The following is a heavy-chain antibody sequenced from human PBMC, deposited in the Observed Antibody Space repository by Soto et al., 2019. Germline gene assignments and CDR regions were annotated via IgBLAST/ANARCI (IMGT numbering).Heavy chain of an antibody. J-gene: IGHJ6*02. Sequence: EVQLLESGGGLVQPGGSLRLSCAASGFTFSSYAMSWVRQAPGKGLEWVSAISGGGGSTYYADSVKGRFTISRDNSKNTLYLQMNSLRAEDTAVYYCAKQGYCTNGVCYNPYGMDVWGQGTTVTVSS. V-gene: IGHV3-23*01. CDR3: AKQGYCTNGVCYNPYGMDV. CDR2: ISGGGGST. CDR1: GFTFSSYA. D-gene: IGHD2-8*01.